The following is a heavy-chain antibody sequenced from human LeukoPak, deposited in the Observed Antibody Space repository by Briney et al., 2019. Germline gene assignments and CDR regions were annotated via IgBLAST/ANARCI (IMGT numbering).Heavy chain of an antibody. D-gene: IGHD3-10*01. CDR2: IKSKTDGGTI. V-gene: IGHV3-15*01. CDR3: SSLAMIRGVMPFDY. Sequence: GGSLRLSCAASRFTFSDAWMSWVRQAPGKGLEWVGRIKSKTDGGTIDYAAPVKGRFTISRDDSKNTLYLQMNSLKSEDTAVYYCSSLAMIRGVMPFDYWGQGSLVTVSS. J-gene: IGHJ4*02. CDR1: RFTFSDAW.